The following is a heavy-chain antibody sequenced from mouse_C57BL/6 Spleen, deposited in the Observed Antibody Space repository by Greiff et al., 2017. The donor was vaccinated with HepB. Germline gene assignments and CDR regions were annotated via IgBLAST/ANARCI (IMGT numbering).Heavy chain of an antibody. Sequence: VQLQQPGAELVRPGTSVKLSCKASGYTFTSYWMHWVKQRPGQGLEWIGVIDPSDSYTNYNQKFKGKATLTVDTSSSTAYMQLSSLTSEDSAVYYCARSDYSNYWFAYWGQGTLVTVSA. J-gene: IGHJ3*01. CDR1: GYTFTSYW. D-gene: IGHD2-5*01. CDR3: ARSDYSNYWFAY. V-gene: IGHV1-59*01. CDR2: IDPSDSYT.